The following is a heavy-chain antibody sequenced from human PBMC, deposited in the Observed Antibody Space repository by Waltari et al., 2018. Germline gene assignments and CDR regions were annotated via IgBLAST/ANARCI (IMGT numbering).Heavy chain of an antibody. CDR2: IYTSGST. Sequence: QVQLQESGPGLVKPSETLSLICIVYGGSISSYYWNWIRQPAGKGLEWIGRIYTSGSTSYNPSLKSRVTMSVDTSKNHVSLRLSSVTAADTAVYYCAGSSNFGIYGLDVWGQGTTVIVSS. CDR3: AGSSNFGIYGLDV. J-gene: IGHJ6*02. D-gene: IGHD3-3*01. V-gene: IGHV4-4*07. CDR1: GGSISSYY.